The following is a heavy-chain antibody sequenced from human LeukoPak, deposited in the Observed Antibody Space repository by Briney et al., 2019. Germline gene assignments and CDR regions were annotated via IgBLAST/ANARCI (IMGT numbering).Heavy chain of an antibody. CDR3: ATGSHGGIDY. J-gene: IGHJ4*02. CDR2: IMPVSGPT. CDR1: GFKFASYG. Sequence: GASVKVSCKTSGFKFASYGINWVRQAPGQGLEWMGAIMPVSGPTTYAQDFQGRVTITEDESTSTAYMELSALRSEDTAVFYCATGSHGGIDYWGQGSLVIVSS. D-gene: IGHD3-16*01. V-gene: IGHV1-69*13.